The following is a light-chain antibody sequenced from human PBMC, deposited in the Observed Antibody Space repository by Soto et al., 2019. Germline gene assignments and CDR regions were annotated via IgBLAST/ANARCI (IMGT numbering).Light chain of an antibody. CDR1: QSVNSN. J-gene: IGKJ4*01. V-gene: IGKV3-15*01. Sequence: EIAMTQSPATLSVSPGERATLSCRASQSVNSNLAWYQQKPGQAPRLLIYGASTRATGIRARFSGSGSGTEFTVTISSLHSEDFAVYYCQPYNNWPLTFGGGTNVEIK. CDR3: QPYNNWPLT. CDR2: GAS.